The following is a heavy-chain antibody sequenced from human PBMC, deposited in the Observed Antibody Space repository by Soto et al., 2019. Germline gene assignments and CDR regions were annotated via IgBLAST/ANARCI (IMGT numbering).Heavy chain of an antibody. CDR1: GFTFSSYC. Sequence: SLRLSCSASGFTFSSYCMSWVRQAPGQGLEWVANIKQDGSEKYYVDSVKGRFTISRDNAKNSLYLQMNSLRAEDTAVYYCARDAGYSSGWYAGRNPRYYYGMDVWGQGTTVTVSS. J-gene: IGHJ6*02. CDR2: IKQDGSEK. CDR3: ARDAGYSSGWYAGRNPRYYYGMDV. V-gene: IGHV3-7*03. D-gene: IGHD6-19*01.